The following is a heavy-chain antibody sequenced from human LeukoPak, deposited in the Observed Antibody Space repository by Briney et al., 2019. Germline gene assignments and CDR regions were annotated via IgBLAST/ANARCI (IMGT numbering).Heavy chain of an antibody. D-gene: IGHD6-13*01. V-gene: IGHV3-30*02. J-gene: IGHJ4*02. CDR2: IRDYGSDK. CDR3: AKRRAAGGGDIDY. CDR1: GFPFSNHG. Sequence: RGSLRLSCVASGFPFSNHGMHWVRDAPRKGLEWVASIRDYGSDKYSEASVRGRLSISRDNSKNTLYLQMNSLRAEDTALYYCAKRRAAGGGDIDYWGQGTLVTVSS.